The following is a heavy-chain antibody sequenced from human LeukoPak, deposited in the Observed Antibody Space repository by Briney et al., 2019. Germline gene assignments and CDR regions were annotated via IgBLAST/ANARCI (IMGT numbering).Heavy chain of an antibody. J-gene: IGHJ6*02. CDR3: ARVNPGMDIVVVPAAILQLGYYYYGMDV. V-gene: IGHV1-18*01. D-gene: IGHD2-2*03. Sequence: ASMKVSCKASGYTFTSYGISWVRQAPGQGLEWMGWISAYNGNTNYAQKLQGRVTMTTDTSTSTAYMELRSLRSDDTAVYYCARVNPGMDIVVVPAAILQLGYYYYGMDVWGQGTTVTVSS. CDR1: GYTFTSYG. CDR2: ISAYNGNT.